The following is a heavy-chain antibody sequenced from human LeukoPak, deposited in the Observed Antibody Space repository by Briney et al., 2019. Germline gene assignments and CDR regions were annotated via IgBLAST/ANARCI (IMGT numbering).Heavy chain of an antibody. V-gene: IGHV3-13*01. J-gene: IGHJ1*01. Sequence: GGSLRLSCGASGFTFSNYDMHWVRQATGKALEWVSAIDTAGGTYYPGSVKGRFTISRENSKNSLYLQMDTLRAEDTAVYYCAKAYGDYTFAEYFQDWGQGTLVAVSS. CDR1: GFTFSNYD. D-gene: IGHD4-17*01. CDR3: AKAYGDYTFAEYFQD. CDR2: IDTAGGT.